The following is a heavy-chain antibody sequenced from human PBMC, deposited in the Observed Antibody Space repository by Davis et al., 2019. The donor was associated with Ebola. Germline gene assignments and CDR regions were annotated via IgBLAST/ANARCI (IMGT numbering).Heavy chain of an antibody. V-gene: IGHV3-74*01. J-gene: IGHJ5*02. CDR1: GFTFSRYW. CDR2: INSDGSRT. CDR3: AGVDYGDSWRWFDP. Sequence: PGGSLRLSCAASGFTFSRYWMHWVRQAPGKGLVWVSRINSDGSRTNYADSVKGRFTISRDNAKHTVYLQMNSLRAEDTAVYFCAGVDYGDSWRWFDPWGQGTLVTVSS. D-gene: IGHD4-17*01.